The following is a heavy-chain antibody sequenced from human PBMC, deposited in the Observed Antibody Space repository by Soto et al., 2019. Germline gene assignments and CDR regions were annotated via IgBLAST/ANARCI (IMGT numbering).Heavy chain of an antibody. J-gene: IGHJ6*02. CDR2: IYWDDDK. Sequence: QITLKESGPTLVKPTQTLTLTCTFSGLSLSTTGVGVGWIRQPPGKALEWLALIYWDDDKRYSPPLKSRLTITKNTSKKQVVLTMTNMDPVETATYYCVQSRCGGDCLQSYSSHSYYGLDVWGQGTTVTVSS. D-gene: IGHD2-21*02. CDR3: VQSRCGGDCLQSYSSHSYYGLDV. V-gene: IGHV2-5*02. CDR1: GLSLSTTGVG.